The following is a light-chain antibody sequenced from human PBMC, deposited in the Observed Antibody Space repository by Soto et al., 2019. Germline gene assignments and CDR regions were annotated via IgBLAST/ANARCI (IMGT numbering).Light chain of an antibody. CDR1: SSDVGAYNY. Sequence: QSALTQPASVSGSPGQSITLSCTGTSSDVGAYNYVSWYQQHPGKAPKLMIYDVSNRPSGVSNRFSGSKSGNTASLTISGLQGEDEADYYCSSYRSSESVVFGTGTKLTVL. J-gene: IGLJ1*01. V-gene: IGLV2-14*03. CDR2: DVS. CDR3: SSYRSSESVV.